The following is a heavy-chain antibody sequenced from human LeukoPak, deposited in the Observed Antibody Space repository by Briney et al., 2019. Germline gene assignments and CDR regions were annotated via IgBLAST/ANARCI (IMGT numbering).Heavy chain of an antibody. V-gene: IGHV3-7*01. Sequence: PGGSLRLSCAASGFTFSSYWMNWARQAPGKGLEWVASINHNGNVNYYVDSVKGRFTISRDNAKNSLYLQMNSLRAEDTAVYYCARREDYYFDYWGQGTLVTVSS. CDR1: GFTFSSYW. J-gene: IGHJ4*02. CDR3: ARREDYYFDY. D-gene: IGHD3/OR15-3a*01. CDR2: INHNGNVN.